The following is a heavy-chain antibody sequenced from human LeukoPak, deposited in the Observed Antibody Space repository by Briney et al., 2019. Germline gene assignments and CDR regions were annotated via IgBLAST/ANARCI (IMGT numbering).Heavy chain of an antibody. D-gene: IGHD6-19*01. CDR2: IYTSGST. V-gene: IGHV4-61*02. CDR1: GGSIGSGGYY. J-gene: IGHJ1*01. CDR3: TTNGWYCLDH. Sequence: SQTLSLTCTVSGGSIGSGGYYWSWIRQPAGKGLEWIGRIYTSGSTNYNPSLKSRVTISVDTSKNQFSLKLSSVTAADTAVYYCTTNGWYCLDHWGQGALVTVSS.